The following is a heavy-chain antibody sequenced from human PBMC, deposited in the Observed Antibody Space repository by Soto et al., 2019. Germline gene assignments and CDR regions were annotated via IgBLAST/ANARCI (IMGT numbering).Heavy chain of an antibody. Sequence: GGSLRLSCAASGFTFSDYYMSWIRQAPEKRLEWVSYNNKKDSTIYYADSVKVRFTISRDNAKNSLYLQMNSLRAEDSAVYFCASGRDYGDYFAFDIWGQGTMVTVSS. CDR3: ASGRDYGDYFAFDI. CDR1: GFTFSDYY. V-gene: IGHV3-11*01. J-gene: IGHJ3*02. D-gene: IGHD4-17*01. CDR2: NNKKDSTI.